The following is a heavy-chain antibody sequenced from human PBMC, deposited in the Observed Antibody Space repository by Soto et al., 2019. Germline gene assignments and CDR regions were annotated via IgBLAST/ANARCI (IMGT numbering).Heavy chain of an antibody. J-gene: IGHJ6*03. CDR2: INPSGGST. V-gene: IGHV1-46*03. CDR3: AIELWQSIAAACLHYYYYLDV. Sequence: QVQLVQSGAEVKKPGASVKVSCKASGYTFTSYYMHWVRQAPGQGLEWMGIINPSGGSTSYAQKFQGRVSLTRDTSTRTVYMELSSLRSADTAVYYCAIELWQSIAAACLHYYYYLDVWGKGTTGTVSS. D-gene: IGHD6-13*01. CDR1: GYTFTSYY.